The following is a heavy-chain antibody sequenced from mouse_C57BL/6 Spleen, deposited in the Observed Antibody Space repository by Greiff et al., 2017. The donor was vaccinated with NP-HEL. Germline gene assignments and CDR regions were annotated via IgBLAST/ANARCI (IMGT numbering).Heavy chain of an antibody. CDR1: GYTFTSYW. J-gene: IGHJ4*01. CDR2: IDPSDSYT. D-gene: IGHD2-1*01. V-gene: IGHV1-50*01. CDR3: ARFGGNYPYAMDY. Sequence: QVQLQQPGAELVKPGASVKLSCKASGYTFTSYWMNWVKQRPGQGLEWIGEIDPSDSYTNYNQKFKGKATLTVDTSSSTAYMQLSSLTSEDSAVYYCARFGGNYPYAMDYWGQGTSVTVSA.